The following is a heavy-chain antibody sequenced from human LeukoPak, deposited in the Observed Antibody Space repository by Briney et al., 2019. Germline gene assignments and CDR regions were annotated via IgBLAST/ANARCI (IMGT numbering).Heavy chain of an antibody. CDR2: IHTYSGGS. Sequence: ASVKVSCKASGFTFNGYYVHWVRQPPGQGLEWMGRIHTYSGGSNSAQKFQGRVTMARDMSINTVYMELSGLRSDDTALYDCASAVPAIVIPQNGFDIWGPGTMVTVSS. V-gene: IGHV1-2*06. D-gene: IGHD1-26*01. CDR1: GFTFNGYY. CDR3: ASAVPAIVIPQNGFDI. J-gene: IGHJ3*02.